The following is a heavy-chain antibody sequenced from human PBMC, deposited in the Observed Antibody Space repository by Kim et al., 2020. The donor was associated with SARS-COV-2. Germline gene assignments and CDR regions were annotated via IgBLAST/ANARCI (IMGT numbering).Heavy chain of an antibody. V-gene: IGHV4-39*01. J-gene: IGHJ6*02. D-gene: IGHD5-18*01. CDR2: IYYSGST. Sequence: SETLSLTCTVSGGSISSSSYYWGWIRQPPGKGLEWIGSIYYSGSTYYNPSLKSRVTISVDTSKNQFSLKLSSVTAADTAVYYCARRGYSYGYPLIDYYYYYGMDVWGQGTTVTVSS. CDR1: GGSISSSSYY. CDR3: ARRGYSYGYPLIDYYYYYGMDV.